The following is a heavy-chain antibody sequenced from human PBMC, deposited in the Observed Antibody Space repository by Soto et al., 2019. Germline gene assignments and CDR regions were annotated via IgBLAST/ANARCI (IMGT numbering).Heavy chain of an antibody. Sequence: GGSLRLSCVASGFTFNSNAMSWVRQAPGKGLEWVSGLSGSGGSTYYADSVKGRFIISRDNSKNTLYLQMNSLRAEDTAVYHCAKGPGIMIMFGGVIKYWGQGTLVPSPQ. CDR3: AKGPGIMIMFGGVIKY. J-gene: IGHJ4*02. CDR2: LSGSGGST. D-gene: IGHD3-16*02. V-gene: IGHV3-23*01. CDR1: GFTFNSNA.